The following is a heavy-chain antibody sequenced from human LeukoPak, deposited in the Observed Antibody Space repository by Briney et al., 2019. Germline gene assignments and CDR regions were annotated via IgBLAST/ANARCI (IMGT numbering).Heavy chain of an antibody. CDR3: ARGGVRGVIIRPVDY. D-gene: IGHD3-10*01. CDR2: ISSSGSTI. Sequence: PGGSLRLSCAASGFTFSSYEMNWVRQAPGKGLEWVSYISSSGSTIYYADSVKGRFTISRDSSKNTLYLQMNSLRGEDTAVYYCARGGVRGVIIRPVDYWGQGSLVSVSS. V-gene: IGHV3-48*03. J-gene: IGHJ4*02. CDR1: GFTFSSYE.